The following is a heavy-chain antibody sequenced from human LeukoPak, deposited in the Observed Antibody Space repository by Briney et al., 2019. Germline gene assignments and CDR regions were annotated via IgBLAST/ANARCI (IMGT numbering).Heavy chain of an antibody. CDR3: ARNTGYCSGGSCYSELIDY. D-gene: IGHD2-15*01. CDR1: GFTFSDYY. CDR2: ISSSSSYI. Sequence: GGSLRLSCAASGFTFSDYYMNWVRQAPGKGLEWVSSISSSSSYIYYADSVKGRFTISRDNAKDSLYLQMNSLRAEDTAVYYCARNTGYCSGGSCYSELIDYWGQGTLVTVSS. J-gene: IGHJ4*02. V-gene: IGHV3-21*01.